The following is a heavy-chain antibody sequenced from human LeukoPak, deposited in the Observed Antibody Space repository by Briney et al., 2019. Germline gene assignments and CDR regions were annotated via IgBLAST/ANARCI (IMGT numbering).Heavy chain of an antibody. CDR3: ARVTAPGY. CDR1: GGTFSSYA. J-gene: IGHJ4*02. V-gene: IGHV1-69*05. CDR2: IIPIFGTA. D-gene: IGHD1-14*01. Sequence: SVKASCKASGGTFSSYAISWVRQAPGQGLEWMGGIIPIFGTANCAQKFQGRVTITTDESTSTAYMELSSLRSEDTAVYYCARVTAPGYWGQGTLVTVSS.